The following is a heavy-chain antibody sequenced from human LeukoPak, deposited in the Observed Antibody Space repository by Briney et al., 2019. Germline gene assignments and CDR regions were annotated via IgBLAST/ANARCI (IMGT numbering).Heavy chain of an antibody. V-gene: IGHV3-66*02. CDR1: GFTVSSNY. CDR2: IYSDGSA. J-gene: IGHJ4*02. Sequence: GGSLRLSCAASGFTVSSNYMSWVRQAPGKGLEWVSVIYSDGSAYYADSVKGRFTISRDNSKNTLYLQMNSLRAEDTAVYYCAREVSPPGYYFDCWGQGTLVTVSS. CDR3: AREVSPPGYYFDC. D-gene: IGHD3-22*01.